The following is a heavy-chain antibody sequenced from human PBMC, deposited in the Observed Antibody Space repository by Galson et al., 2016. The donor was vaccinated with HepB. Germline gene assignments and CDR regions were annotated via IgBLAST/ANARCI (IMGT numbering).Heavy chain of an antibody. J-gene: IGHJ3*02. D-gene: IGHD1-14*01. V-gene: IGHV4-34*01. CDR2: INHTGST. Sequence: ETLSLTCAVYGGSFSNYYWSWIRQPPEKGLEWIGEINHTGSTNYNPSLKSRVTISRDASKNQFFLKLSSVTAADTAVYYCAGDGWNQDAIDIWGQGTMVTVSS. CDR3: AGDGWNQDAIDI. CDR1: GGSFSNYY.